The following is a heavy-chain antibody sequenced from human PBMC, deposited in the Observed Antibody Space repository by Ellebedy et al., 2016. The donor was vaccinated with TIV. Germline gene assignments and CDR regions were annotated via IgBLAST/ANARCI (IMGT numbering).Heavy chain of an antibody. J-gene: IGHJ3*01. D-gene: IGHD3-16*01. CDR3: AGGVDD. CDR2: INSDATSI. Sequence: GGSLRLSCAASGFSFRTYWMHWVRQAPGKGLVWVSRINSDATSISYADSVRGRFTISRDNAKNTLYLQMNSLRAEDTAVYYCAGGVDDWGQGTMVTVSS. V-gene: IGHV3-74*01. CDR1: GFSFRTYW.